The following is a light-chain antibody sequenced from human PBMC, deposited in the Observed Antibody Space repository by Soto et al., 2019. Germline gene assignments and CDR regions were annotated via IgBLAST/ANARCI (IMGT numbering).Light chain of an antibody. CDR1: SSDVGGYNY. CDR3: SSYTSSSTYV. V-gene: IGLV2-14*01. Sequence: QSVLTQPASVSGSPRQSITISCTGTSSDVGGYNYVSWYQQHPGKAPKLMIYDVSNRPSGVSNRFSGSKSGNTASLTISGLQAEDEADYYCSSYTSSSTYVFVTGTKLTVL. CDR2: DVS. J-gene: IGLJ1*01.